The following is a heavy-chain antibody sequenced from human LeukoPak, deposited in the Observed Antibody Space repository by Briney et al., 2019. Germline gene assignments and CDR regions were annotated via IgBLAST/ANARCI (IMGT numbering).Heavy chain of an antibody. J-gene: IGHJ3*02. CDR1: GFTFDDYA. CDR3: AKGFDYGDYVGAFDI. Sequence: GGSLRLSCAASGFTFDDYAMHWVRQAPGKGLEWVSLISWDGGSTYYADSVKGRFTISRDNSKNSLYLRMNSLRAEDTALYYCAKGFDYGDYVGAFDIWDQGTMVTVSS. D-gene: IGHD4-17*01. CDR2: ISWDGGST. V-gene: IGHV3-43D*03.